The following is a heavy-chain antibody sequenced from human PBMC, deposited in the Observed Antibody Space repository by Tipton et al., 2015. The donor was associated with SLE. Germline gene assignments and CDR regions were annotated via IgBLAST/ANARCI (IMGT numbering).Heavy chain of an antibody. D-gene: IGHD5-18*01. CDR1: GGSISSSSYY. J-gene: IGHJ4*02. V-gene: IGHV4-39*01. CDR3: ARRVGVGYSYGFDY. Sequence: GLVKPSQTLSLTCTVSGGSISSSSYYWGWIRQPPGKGLEWIGSIYYSGSTYYNPSLKSRVTISVDTSKNRFSLKLSSVTAADTAVYYCARRVGVGYSYGFDYWGQGTLVTVSS. CDR2: IYYSGST.